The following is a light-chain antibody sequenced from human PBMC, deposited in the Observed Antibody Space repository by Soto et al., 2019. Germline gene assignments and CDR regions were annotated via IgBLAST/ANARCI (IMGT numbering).Light chain of an antibody. CDR2: GAS. CDR3: QQYNDWPPYT. J-gene: IGKJ2*01. V-gene: IGKV3-15*01. Sequence: ETVVTQSPATLSVSPGERATLSCRASQSVTTNLAWYQQKPGQAPRLLIYGASTRATGVPARFSGSGSGTEFTLTISSLQSEDFAVYYCQQYNDWPPYTFGQGTKVDI. CDR1: QSVTTN.